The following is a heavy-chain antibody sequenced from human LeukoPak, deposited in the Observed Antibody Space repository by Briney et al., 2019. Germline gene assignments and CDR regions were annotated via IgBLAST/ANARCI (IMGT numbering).Heavy chain of an antibody. CDR2: INQGGSVK. CDR3: ARVGYSGWNLEY. J-gene: IGHJ4*02. Sequence: PGGSLRLSCAASGFTFSSYMMTWVRQAPGKGLEWVANINQGGSVKYYVDSVKGRFTISRDDAKNSLYVQMNSLRDEDTAVYYCARVGYSGWNLEYWGQGTLVTVSS. V-gene: IGHV3-7*01. D-gene: IGHD5-12*01. CDR1: GFTFSSYM.